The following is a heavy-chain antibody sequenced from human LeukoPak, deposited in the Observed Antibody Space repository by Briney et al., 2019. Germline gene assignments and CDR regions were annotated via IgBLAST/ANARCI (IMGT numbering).Heavy chain of an antibody. CDR1: GFTFSSYG. CDR3: AKVRVRYSSSWYALD. Sequence: SLRLSCAASGFTFSSYGLHWVRQAPGKGLEWVSVISYDGSNKYYADSVKGRCTISRDNSKNTLYLQMNSLRAEDTAVYYCAKVRVRYSSSWYALDWGQGTLVTVSS. V-gene: IGHV3-30*18. J-gene: IGHJ4*02. CDR2: ISYDGSNK. D-gene: IGHD6-13*01.